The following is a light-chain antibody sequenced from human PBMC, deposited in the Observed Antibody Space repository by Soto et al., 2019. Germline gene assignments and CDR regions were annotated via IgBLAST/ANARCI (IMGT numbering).Light chain of an antibody. Sequence: DIQMTQSPSTLSASVGDRVTITCRASQSVNSWVAWYQQKPGKAPKLLIYRASSLENGVPSRFGGRGSGTEFIFTISSLQPDDSATYYCQQYSSDSTFGQGTKVEIK. CDR3: QQYSSDST. V-gene: IGKV1-5*03. CDR1: QSVNSW. CDR2: RAS. J-gene: IGKJ1*01.